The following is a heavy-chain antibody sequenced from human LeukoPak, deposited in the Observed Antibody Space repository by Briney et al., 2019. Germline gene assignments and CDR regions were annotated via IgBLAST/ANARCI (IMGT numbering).Heavy chain of an antibody. D-gene: IGHD1-7*01. CDR3: ARGGNYREHFDY. V-gene: IGHV3-7*01. CDR1: GFTFDDFG. CDR2: IKQDGSEK. J-gene: IGHJ4*02. Sequence: GGSLRLSCAASGFTFDDFGMSWVRQAPGKGLEWVANIKQDGSEKYYVDSVKGRFTISRDNAKNSLYLQINSLRVEDTAVYYCARGGNYREHFDYWGQGTLVTVSS.